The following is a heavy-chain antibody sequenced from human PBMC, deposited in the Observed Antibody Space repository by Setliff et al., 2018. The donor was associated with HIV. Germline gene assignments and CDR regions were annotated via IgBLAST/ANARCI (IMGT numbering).Heavy chain of an antibody. Sequence: GGSLRLSCAASGFSFSTHSMHWVRQAPGKGLEWVAYMTSDSRTIYYADSVTGRFTISRDNTKSSVYLQMNTLRAEDTALYYCATSIEGAFHYWGQGTLVTVSS. CDR2: MTSDSRTI. D-gene: IGHD1-26*01. V-gene: IGHV3-48*04. CDR1: GFSFSTHS. J-gene: IGHJ4*02. CDR3: ATSIEGAFHY.